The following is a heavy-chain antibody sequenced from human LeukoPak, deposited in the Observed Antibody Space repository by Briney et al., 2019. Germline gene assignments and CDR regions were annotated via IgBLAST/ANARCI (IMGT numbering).Heavy chain of an antibody. CDR2: ISSSSSYI. V-gene: IGHV3-21*01. CDR3: ARDPADLNRDAFDI. Sequence: GSLRLSCAASGFTFSSYSMSWVRQAPGKGLEWVSSISSSSSYIYYADSVKGRFTISRDNAKNSLYLQMNSLRAEDTAVYYCARDPADLNRDAFDIWGQGTMVTASS. J-gene: IGHJ3*02. D-gene: IGHD1-14*01. CDR1: GFTFSSYS.